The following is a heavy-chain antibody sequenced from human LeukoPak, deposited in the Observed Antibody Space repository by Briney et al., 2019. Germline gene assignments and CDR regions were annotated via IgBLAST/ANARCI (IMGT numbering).Heavy chain of an antibody. V-gene: IGHV4-59*08. CDR3: ARHGPASPAMYYYDSSGYYPQFDY. CDR1: GGSISSYY. Sequence: SETLSLTCTVSGGSISSYYWSWIRQPPGKGLEWIGYIYYSGSTNYNPSLKSRVTISVDTSKNQFSLKLSSVTAADTAVYYCARHGPASPAMYYYDSSGYYPQFDYWGQGTLLTVSS. J-gene: IGHJ4*02. CDR2: IYYSGST. D-gene: IGHD3-22*01.